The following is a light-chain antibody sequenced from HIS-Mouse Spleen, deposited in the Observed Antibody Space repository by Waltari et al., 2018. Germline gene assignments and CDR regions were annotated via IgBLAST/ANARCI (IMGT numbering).Light chain of an antibody. CDR1: SSDVGRYNL. V-gene: IGLV2-23*01. Sequence: QSALTQPASVSGYPGQSITISCPGTSSDVGRYNLLYWYQQHPGKAPKLMIYEGSKRHSGVSNRFSGSKSGNTASLTISGLQAEDEADYYCCSYAGSSTWVFGGGTKLTVL. J-gene: IGLJ3*02. CDR2: EGS. CDR3: CSYAGSSTWV.